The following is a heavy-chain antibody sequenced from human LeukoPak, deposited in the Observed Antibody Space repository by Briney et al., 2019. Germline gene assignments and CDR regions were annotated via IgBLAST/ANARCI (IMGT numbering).Heavy chain of an antibody. CDR3: ARELWSGVNDNSPHLDY. V-gene: IGHV1-2*02. D-gene: IGHD3-3*01. CDR1: GYTFTGYY. CDR2: INPNSGGT. Sequence: ASVKVSCEASGYTFTGYYIRWVRQAPGQGLEWMGWINPNSGGTTYAQKFQGRVTMTRDTSITTTYMDLSRLTSDDTAVYYCARELWSGVNDNSPHLDYWGQGTLVTVSS. J-gene: IGHJ4*02.